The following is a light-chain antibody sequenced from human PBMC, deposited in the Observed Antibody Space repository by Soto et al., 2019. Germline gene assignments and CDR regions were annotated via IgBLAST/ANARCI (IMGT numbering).Light chain of an antibody. CDR2: DVS. V-gene: IGLV2-14*03. Sequence: QSALTQPASVSGSPGQSITISCTRTSSDVGTYNFVSWYQQHPGTDPKLIIFDVSDRPAGGSLRFSCSKYGNTDSPTISGLQVVDAADYCCSSYTSTSTLVVLGGGTQLTVL. CDR1: SSDVGTYNF. CDR3: SSYTSTSTLVV. J-gene: IGLJ3*02.